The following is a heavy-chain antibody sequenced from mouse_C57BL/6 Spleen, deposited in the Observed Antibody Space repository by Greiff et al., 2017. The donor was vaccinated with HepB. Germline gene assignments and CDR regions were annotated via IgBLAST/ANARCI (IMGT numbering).Heavy chain of an antibody. CDR3: ASTGGGLAMDY. V-gene: IGHV1-78*01. D-gene: IGHD3-3*01. CDR2: IYPRDGST. Sequence: VQLQESAAELVKPGASVKISCKVSGYTFTDHTIHWMKQRPEQGLEWIGYIYPRDGSTKYNEKFKGKATLTAGKSSSTAYMQLNSLTSEDSAVYFCASTGGGLAMDYWGQGTSVTVSS. J-gene: IGHJ4*01. CDR1: GYTFTDHT.